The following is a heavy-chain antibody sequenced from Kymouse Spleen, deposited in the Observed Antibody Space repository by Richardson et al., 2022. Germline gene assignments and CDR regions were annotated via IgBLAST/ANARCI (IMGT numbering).Heavy chain of an antibody. Sequence: QVQLVESGGGVVQPGRSLRLSCAASGFTFSSYGMHWVRQAPGKGLEWVAVIWYDGSNKYYADSVKGRFTISRDNSKNTLYLQMNSLRAEDTAVYYCAREGYNWNYGNWFDPWGQGTLVTVSS. V-gene: IGHV3-33*01. D-gene: IGHD1-7*01. CDR2: IWYDGSNK. CDR1: GFTFSSYG. J-gene: IGHJ5*02. CDR3: AREGYNWNYGNWFDP.